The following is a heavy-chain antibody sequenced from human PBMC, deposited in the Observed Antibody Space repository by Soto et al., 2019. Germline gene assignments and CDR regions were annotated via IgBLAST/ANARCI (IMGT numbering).Heavy chain of an antibody. CDR1: RFTFSSDS. D-gene: IGHD2-2*01. CDR3: ARDHCSSTSCYSP. CDR2: ISSSSSYI. Sequence: EVQLVESGGGLVKPGGSLTLSCAASRFTFSSDSMNWVRQAPGKGLEWVSSISSSSSYIYYADSVKGRFAISRDNAKNSLYLQMNSLRAEDTAVYYCARDHCSSTSCYSPWGQGTLVTVSS. V-gene: IGHV3-21*01. J-gene: IGHJ4*02.